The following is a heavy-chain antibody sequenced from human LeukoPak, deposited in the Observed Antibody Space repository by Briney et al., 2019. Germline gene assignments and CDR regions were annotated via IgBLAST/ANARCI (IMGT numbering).Heavy chain of an antibody. Sequence: GGSLRLSCAASGLTVSGTHMSWVRQAPGKGLEWVSAMYTGGTTYYADSVKGRFTISRDNSRNTLFLHMSRLRADDTAVYYCAKDEATSGGGLASWGQGTLVTVSS. J-gene: IGHJ4*02. V-gene: IGHV3-53*01. D-gene: IGHD3-16*01. CDR1: GLTVSGTH. CDR2: MYTGGTT. CDR3: AKDEATSGGGLAS.